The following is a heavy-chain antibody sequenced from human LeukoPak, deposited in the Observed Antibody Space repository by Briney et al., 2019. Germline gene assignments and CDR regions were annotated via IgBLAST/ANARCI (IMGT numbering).Heavy chain of an antibody. J-gene: IGHJ4*02. V-gene: IGHV3-20*04. CDR3: ARVQQYDKFDY. Sequence: GGSLRLSCAASGFTFDDYDMTWVRQAPGKGLEWVSNINWKGDTTSYVDSVKGQFTISRDNAKNSLYLQMNSLRAEDTAFYFCARVQQYDKFDYWGQGTLVTVSS. CDR1: GFTFDDYD. D-gene: IGHD3-22*01. CDR2: INWKGDTT.